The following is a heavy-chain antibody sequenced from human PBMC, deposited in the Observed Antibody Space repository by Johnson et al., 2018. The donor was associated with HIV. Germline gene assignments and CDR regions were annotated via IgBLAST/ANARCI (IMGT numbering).Heavy chain of an antibody. Sequence: VQLVESGGGVVQPGRSLRLSCAASGFTFSSYAMSWVRQAPGKGLEWVSAISGSGGSTYYADSVKGRFTISRDNYKNTLYLQMNSLRAEDTDVYYCVRDFQWLEAFDIWGQGTMVTVSS. CDR3: VRDFQWLEAFDI. CDR2: ISGSGGST. V-gene: IGHV3-23*04. CDR1: GFTFSSYA. J-gene: IGHJ3*02. D-gene: IGHD6-19*01.